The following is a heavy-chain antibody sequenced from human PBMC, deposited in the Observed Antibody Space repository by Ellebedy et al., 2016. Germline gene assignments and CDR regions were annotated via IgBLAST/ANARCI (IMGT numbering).Heavy chain of an antibody. Sequence: GGSLRLXCAVSGFTVSTSYMNWVRQAPGKGLEWVSIIYSSGRTYYANSAEGRFTISRDSSKNTLNLQMNSLRAEDTAVYYCARDLVTLAVSGMDVWGQGTTVIVSS. J-gene: IGHJ6*02. CDR1: GFTVSTSY. V-gene: IGHV3-53*01. D-gene: IGHD3-9*01. CDR3: ARDLVTLAVSGMDV. CDR2: IYSSGRT.